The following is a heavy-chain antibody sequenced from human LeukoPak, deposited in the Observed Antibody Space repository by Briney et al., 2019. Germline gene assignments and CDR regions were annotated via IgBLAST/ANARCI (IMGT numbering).Heavy chain of an antibody. J-gene: IGHJ4*02. CDR1: GFTFSSYG. CDR2: ISYDGSNK. D-gene: IGHD3-10*01. CDR3: AKDLNLLLWFGESHFDY. Sequence: GGSLRLSCAASGFTFSSYGMHWVRQAPGKGLEWVAVISYDGSNKYYADSVKGRFTISRDNSKNMLYLQMNSLRAEDTAVYYCAKDLNLLLWFGESHFDYWGQGTLVTVSS. V-gene: IGHV3-30*18.